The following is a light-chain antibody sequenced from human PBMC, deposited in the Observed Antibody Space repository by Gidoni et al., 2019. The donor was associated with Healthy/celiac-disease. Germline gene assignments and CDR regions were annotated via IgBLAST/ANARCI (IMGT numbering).Light chain of an antibody. J-gene: IGKJ1*01. Sequence: EMVLTQSPATLSLSPGERSTISCRASQSVSSYLACYQQQPGQAPRLLIDDASNRATGNPARFSGSGSGTDFPLTISSLEPEEFAVYYCQQRSNWPPTFGQGTKVEIK. CDR2: DAS. CDR1: QSVSSY. V-gene: IGKV3-11*01. CDR3: QQRSNWPPT.